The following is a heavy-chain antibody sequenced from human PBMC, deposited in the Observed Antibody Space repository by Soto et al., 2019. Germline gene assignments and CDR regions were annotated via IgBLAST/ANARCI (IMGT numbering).Heavy chain of an antibody. CDR3: KGGDYKTSDF. V-gene: IGHV3-53*01. CDR1: GFTVGSNY. CDR2: LYTGGNK. J-gene: IGHJ4*02. D-gene: IGHD4-17*01. Sequence: GXSLRLSCAASGFTVGSNYMSWVRQAPVKGLEWVSFLYTGGNKIYAASVKGRLPISKGNSNNTFYLKLNSLRAEATAGDYSKGGDYKTSDFWGQGTLVTVYS.